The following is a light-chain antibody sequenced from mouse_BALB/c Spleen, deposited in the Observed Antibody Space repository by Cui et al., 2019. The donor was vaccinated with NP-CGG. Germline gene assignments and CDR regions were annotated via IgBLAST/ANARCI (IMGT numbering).Light chain of an antibody. CDR1: TGTVTTSNY. J-gene: IGLJ1*01. V-gene: IGLV1*01. CDR3: ALWYSNHWV. CDR2: GTN. Sequence: QAVETQESALTTSPGETVTLTCRSSTGTVTTSNYANWVQENPDHLFTGLIGGTNNRAPGVPARFSGSLIGDKAALTITGAQTEDEAIYFCALWYSNHWVFGGGTKLTVL.